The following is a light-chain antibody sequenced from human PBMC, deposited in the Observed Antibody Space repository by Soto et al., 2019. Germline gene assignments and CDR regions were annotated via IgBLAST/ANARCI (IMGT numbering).Light chain of an antibody. CDR1: QSVSTSY. Sequence: EIVLTQSPGTLSLSPGERATLSCRASQSVSTSYLAWYQQKPGQAPRLLIYGASSRATGIPDRFSGSGSGADFTLPISGLQPEDFAVYYCQQYGSVPLTFGGGTKVEIK. J-gene: IGKJ4*01. CDR3: QQYGSVPLT. CDR2: GAS. V-gene: IGKV3-20*01.